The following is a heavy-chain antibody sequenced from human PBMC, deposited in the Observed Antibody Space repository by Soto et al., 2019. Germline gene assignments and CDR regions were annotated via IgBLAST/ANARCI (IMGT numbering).Heavy chain of an antibody. CDR1: GFTFSSYA. V-gene: IGHV3-23*01. CDR3: VKITAMVRGVTDFDY. D-gene: IGHD3-10*01. J-gene: IGHJ4*02. Sequence: GGSLRLSCAASGFTFSSYAMSWVRQAPGKGLEWVSAISGSGGSTYYADSVKGRFTISRDNSKNTLYLQMNSLRAEDTAVYYCVKITAMVRGVTDFDYWGQGTLVTVSS. CDR2: ISGSGGST.